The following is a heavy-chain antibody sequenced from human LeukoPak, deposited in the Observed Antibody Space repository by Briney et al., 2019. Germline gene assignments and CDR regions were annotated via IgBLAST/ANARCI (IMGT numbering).Heavy chain of an antibody. CDR2: ISSSSSTI. J-gene: IGHJ3*02. V-gene: IGHV3-48*04. D-gene: IGHD4-11*01. CDR1: GFTFSSYS. Sequence: GGSLRLSCAASGFTFSSYSMNWVRQAPGKGLDWVSYISSSSSTIYYADSVKGRFTISRDNAKNSLYLQMNSLRAEDTAVYYCARPDITVPSPFDIWGQGTMVTVSS. CDR3: ARPDITVPSPFDI.